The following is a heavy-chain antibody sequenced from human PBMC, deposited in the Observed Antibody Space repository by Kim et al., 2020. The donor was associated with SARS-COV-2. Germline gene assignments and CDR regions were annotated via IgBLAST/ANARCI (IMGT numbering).Heavy chain of an antibody. V-gene: IGHV3-21*01. Sequence: GGSLRLSCAASGFTFSSYTMNWVRQAPGKGLEWVSAISSSSSYIYYADSVKGRFTISRDNSKNSLYLQMNSLRAEDTAVYYCAKDSISGYYYFGMVVWR. CDR2: ISSSSSYI. CDR3: AKDSISGYYYFGMVV. D-gene: IGHD6-6*01. J-gene: IGHJ6*02. CDR1: GFTFSSYT.